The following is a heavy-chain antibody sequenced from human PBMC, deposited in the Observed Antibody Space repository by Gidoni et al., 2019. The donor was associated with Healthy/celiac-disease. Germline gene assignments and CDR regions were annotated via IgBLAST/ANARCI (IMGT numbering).Heavy chain of an antibody. Sequence: QVQLVQSGAEVKKPGASVKVSCKASGYTFTGYYMHWMRQAPGQGLEWMGWINPNSGGTNYAQKFQGWVTMTRDTSISTAYMELSRLRSDDTAVYYCARGQVFCSGGSCYPYYFDYWGQGTLVTVSS. CDR3: ARGQVFCSGGSCYPYYFDY. CDR1: GYTFTGYY. V-gene: IGHV1-2*04. J-gene: IGHJ4*02. CDR2: INPNSGGT. D-gene: IGHD2-15*01.